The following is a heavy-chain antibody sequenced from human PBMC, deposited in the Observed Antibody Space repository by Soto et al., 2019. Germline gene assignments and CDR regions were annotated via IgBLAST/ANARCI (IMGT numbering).Heavy chain of an antibody. D-gene: IGHD3-16*01. Sequence: ETLSLTCTVSGGSISSYYWSWIRQPPGKGLEWIGYIYYSGSTNYNPSLKSRVTISVDTSKNQFSLKLSLKLSSVTAADTAVYYCARRWGDYFDYWGQGTPVTVSS. CDR3: ARRWGDYFDY. CDR2: IYYSGST. J-gene: IGHJ4*02. V-gene: IGHV4-59*08. CDR1: GGSISSYY.